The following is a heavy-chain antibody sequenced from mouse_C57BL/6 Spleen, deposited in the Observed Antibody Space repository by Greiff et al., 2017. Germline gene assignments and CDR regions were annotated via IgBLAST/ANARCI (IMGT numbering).Heavy chain of an antibody. Sequence: VQLQQPGTELVKPGASVKLSCKASGYTFTSYWMHWVKQRPGQGLEWIGNINPSNGGTNYNEKFKSKATLTVDKSSSTAYMQLSSLTSEDSAVYYCARWVTTVVAKFDYWGQGTTLTVSS. V-gene: IGHV1-53*01. J-gene: IGHJ2*01. CDR3: ARWVTTVVAKFDY. CDR2: INPSNGGT. D-gene: IGHD1-1*01. CDR1: GYTFTSYW.